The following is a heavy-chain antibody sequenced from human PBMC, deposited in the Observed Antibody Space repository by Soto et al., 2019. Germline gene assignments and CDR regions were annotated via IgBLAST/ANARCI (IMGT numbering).Heavy chain of an antibody. D-gene: IGHD5-18*01. Sequence: NPSETLSLTCSVSGTSVSNYYWSWIRQPAGKGLEHIGRIYTSGSTSYNPSPKSRVTMSMDTSQTQIYLNLTSVTAADTAVYYCARGGIQLSYAFDYWGQGILVTVSS. J-gene: IGHJ4*02. V-gene: IGHV4-4*07. CDR2: IYTSGST. CDR3: ARGGIQLSYAFDY. CDR1: GTSVSNYY.